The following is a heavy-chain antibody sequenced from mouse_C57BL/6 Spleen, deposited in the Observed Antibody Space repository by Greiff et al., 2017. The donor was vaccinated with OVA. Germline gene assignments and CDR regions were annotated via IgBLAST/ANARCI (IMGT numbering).Heavy chain of an antibody. CDR3: AREEDDYDFDY. Sequence: EVKLMESGGGLVKPGGSLKLSCAASGFTFSSYAMSWVRQTPEKRLEWVATISDGGSYTYYPDNVKGRFTISRDNAKNNLYLQMSHLKSEDTAMYYCAREEDDYDFDYWGQGTTLTVSS. J-gene: IGHJ2*01. CDR2: ISDGGSYT. D-gene: IGHD2-4*01. CDR1: GFTFSSYA. V-gene: IGHV5-4*01.